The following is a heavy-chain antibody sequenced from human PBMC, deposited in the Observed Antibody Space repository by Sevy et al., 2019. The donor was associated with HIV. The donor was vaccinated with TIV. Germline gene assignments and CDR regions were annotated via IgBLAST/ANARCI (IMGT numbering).Heavy chain of an antibody. CDR1: GFTFSSYG. CDR2: ISYDGGNK. V-gene: IGHV3-30*18. Sequence: GGSLRLSCAASGFTFSSYGMHWVRQAPGNGLEWVAVISYDGGNKYYADSVKGRFTISRDNSKNTLYLQMNSLRAEDTAVYYCAKDLSSSWHYYYGMDVWGQGTAVTVS. J-gene: IGHJ6*02. CDR3: AKDLSSSWHYYYGMDV.